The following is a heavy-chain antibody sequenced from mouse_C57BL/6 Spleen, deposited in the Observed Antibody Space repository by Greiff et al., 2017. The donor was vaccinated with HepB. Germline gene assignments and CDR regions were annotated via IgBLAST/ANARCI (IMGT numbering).Heavy chain of an antibody. CDR2: INPNNGGT. D-gene: IGHD1-1*01. J-gene: IGHJ1*03. V-gene: IGHV1-18*01. CDR1: GYTFTDYN. Sequence: EVQLQESGPELVKPGASVKIPCKASGYTFTDYNMDWVKQSHGKSLEWIGDINPNNGGTIYNQKFKGKATLTVYKSSSTAYMDLRSLTSEDTAVYYCARSDGSSHWYFDVWGTGTTVTVSS. CDR3: ARSDGSSHWYFDV.